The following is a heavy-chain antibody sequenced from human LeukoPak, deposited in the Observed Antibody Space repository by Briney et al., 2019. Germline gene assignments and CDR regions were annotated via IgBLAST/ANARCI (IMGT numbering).Heavy chain of an antibody. V-gene: IGHV3-21*04. Sequence: PGGSLRLSCAASGFTFSNYSMNWVRQAPGKGLEWVSSIGTTGSYIFYADSVKGRFTISRDNAKNTLYLQMNSLRAEDTAVYYCARSPDPYTIFGVVTPFSHYWGQGTLVTVSS. J-gene: IGHJ4*02. CDR1: GFTFSNYS. CDR3: ARSPDPYTIFGVVTPFSHY. CDR2: IGTTGSYI. D-gene: IGHD3-3*01.